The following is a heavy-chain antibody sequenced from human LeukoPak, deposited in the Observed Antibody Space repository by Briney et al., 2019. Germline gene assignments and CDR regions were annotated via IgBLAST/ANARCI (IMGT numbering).Heavy chain of an antibody. CDR2: IYPGDSDT. D-gene: IGHD3-3*01. Sequence: GESLKISCKGSGYSFTSYWIGWVRQMPGKGLEWMGIIYPGDSDTRYSPSFQGQVTISADKSISTAYLQWSSLKASDTAMYYWARGGGDYDFWSGYLNWFDPWGQGTLVTVSS. J-gene: IGHJ5*02. CDR3: ARGGGDYDFWSGYLNWFDP. CDR1: GYSFTSYW. V-gene: IGHV5-51*01.